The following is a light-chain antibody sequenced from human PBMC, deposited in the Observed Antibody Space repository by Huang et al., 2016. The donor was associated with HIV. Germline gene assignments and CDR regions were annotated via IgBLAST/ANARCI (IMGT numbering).Light chain of an antibody. Sequence: DIQLTQSPSSLSAFVGDKVTITCRASENIRKYLNWYQQKPGKAPNLLLYAASSLQSGVPSRFSGRGTGTDFNLTSNSLQPEDYATYFCQQSYNAPRTFGQGTKVEIK. CDR2: AAS. V-gene: IGKV1-39*01. J-gene: IGKJ1*01. CDR1: ENIRKY. CDR3: QQSYNAPRT.